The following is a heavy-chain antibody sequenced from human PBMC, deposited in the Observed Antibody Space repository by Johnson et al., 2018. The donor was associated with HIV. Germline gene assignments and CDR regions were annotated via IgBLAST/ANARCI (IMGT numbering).Heavy chain of an antibody. Sequence: VLLVESGGGLIQPGGSLRLSCAASEFGVSNNFMGWVRQAPGKGLEWLSVIYSDGSTYYAESVKGRFTISRDNAKNSLYLQMNSLRAEDTAVYYCASDYYYDSRARLGAFDIWGQGTMVTVSS. V-gene: IGHV3-53*01. J-gene: IGHJ3*02. D-gene: IGHD3-22*01. CDR3: ASDYYYDSRARLGAFDI. CDR1: EFGVSNNF. CDR2: IYSDGST.